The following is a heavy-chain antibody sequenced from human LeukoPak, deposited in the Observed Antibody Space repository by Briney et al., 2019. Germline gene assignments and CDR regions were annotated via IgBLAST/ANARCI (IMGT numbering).Heavy chain of an antibody. CDR3: VKPYSGSYYREYYFGY. CDR2: ISSNGGST. V-gene: IGHV3-64D*06. D-gene: IGHD1-26*01. J-gene: IGHJ4*02. CDR1: GFTFSNYA. Sequence: GGSLRLSCSASGFTFSNYAMHWVRQAPGKGLEYVSAISSNGGSTYYADSVKGRFTISRDNSKNTLYLQMSSLRAEDTAVYYCVKPYSGSYYREYYFGYWGQGTLVTVSS.